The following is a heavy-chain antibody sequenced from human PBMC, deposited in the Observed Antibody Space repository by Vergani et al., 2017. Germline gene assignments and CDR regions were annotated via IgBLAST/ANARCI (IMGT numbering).Heavy chain of an antibody. V-gene: IGHV1-46*03. D-gene: IGHD3-10*01. Sequence: VQLVQSGTEVKKPGASVKIACKTSGYTFTNHHLHWVRQAPGQGLEWMGIITPGGSTDYGPKFQGRATMTRDTSTRTVYMDLTGLRSDDTAMDYWARTASISGSYYNGEWDYWGQGTLVVVSS. CDR1: GYTFTNHH. CDR2: ITPGGST. CDR3: ARTASISGSYYNGEWDY. J-gene: IGHJ4*02.